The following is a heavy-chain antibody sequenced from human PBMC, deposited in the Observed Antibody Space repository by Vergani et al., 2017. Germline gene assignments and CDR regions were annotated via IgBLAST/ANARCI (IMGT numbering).Heavy chain of an antibody. Sequence: QVTLKESGPVLVKPTETLTLTCTVSGVSLSNARMGVSWIRQPQGKALEWLAQIFSNDEKSYSTSMKSRPTFSKDTAKSQMVLTMTNMDPVDTATYYCARSMDYIWSGFDYWGQGTLVTVSS. J-gene: IGHJ4*02. CDR1: GVSLSNARMG. V-gene: IGHV2-26*01. CDR2: IFSNDEK. CDR3: ARSMDYIWSGFDY. D-gene: IGHD3-3*01.